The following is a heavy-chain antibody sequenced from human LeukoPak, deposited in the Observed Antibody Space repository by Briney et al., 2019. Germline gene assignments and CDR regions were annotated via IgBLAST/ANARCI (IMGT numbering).Heavy chain of an antibody. CDR3: ARDGFGDYWFDY. D-gene: IGHD4-17*01. CDR1: GFTVSSNY. V-gene: IGHV3-53*01. CDR2: ISSGGDT. Sequence: GGSLRLSCAASGFTVSSNYMSWVRQAPGKGLEWVSIISSGGDTYYADSVKGRFTISRDNSKNTLYLQMNSLRAEGTAVYYCARDGFGDYWFDYWGQGTLVTVSS. J-gene: IGHJ4*02.